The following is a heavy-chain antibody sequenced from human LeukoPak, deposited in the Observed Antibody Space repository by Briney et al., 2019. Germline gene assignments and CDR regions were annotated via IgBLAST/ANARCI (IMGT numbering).Heavy chain of an antibody. Sequence: VGSLRLSCAASGFTVSSNYMSWVRQAPGKGLEWVSVIYSGGSTYYADSVKGRFTISRDNSKNTLYLQMNSLRAEDTAVYYCARDLNLYYYGSGSYSPHWGQGTLVTVS. CDR1: GFTVSSNY. V-gene: IGHV3-66*02. CDR3: ARDLNLYYYGSGSYSPH. J-gene: IGHJ4*02. D-gene: IGHD3-10*01. CDR2: IYSGGST.